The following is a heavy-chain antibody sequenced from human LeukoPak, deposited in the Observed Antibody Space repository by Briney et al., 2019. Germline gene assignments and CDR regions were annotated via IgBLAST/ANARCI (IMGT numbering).Heavy chain of an antibody. Sequence: GGSLRLSCAASGFTFSSYAMYWVRQAPGKGLERVSGISGSGGSTYYADSVKGRFTISRDISKNTVYLQMNSLRAEDTAVYYCAKTTTGYSSGRYPGWPVDYWGQGTLVTVSS. V-gene: IGHV3-23*01. J-gene: IGHJ4*02. D-gene: IGHD6-19*01. CDR3: AKTTTGYSSGRYPGWPVDY. CDR1: GFTFSSYA. CDR2: ISGSGGST.